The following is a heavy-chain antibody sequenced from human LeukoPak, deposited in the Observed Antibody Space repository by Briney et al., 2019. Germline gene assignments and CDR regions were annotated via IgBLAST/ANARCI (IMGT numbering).Heavy chain of an antibody. V-gene: IGHV3-30*18. CDR3: AKDGDYNSTFDYYYYGMDV. J-gene: IGHJ6*02. CDR2: ISYDGSIT. Sequence: PGRSLRLSCAASGFTSSSYGMHWVRQAPGKGLEWVAVISYDGSITYYADSVKGRFTISRDNSKNTLYLQMNSLRAEDTAVYHCAKDGDYNSTFDYYYYGMDVWGQGTTVTVSS. D-gene: IGHD4-17*01. CDR1: GFTSSSYG.